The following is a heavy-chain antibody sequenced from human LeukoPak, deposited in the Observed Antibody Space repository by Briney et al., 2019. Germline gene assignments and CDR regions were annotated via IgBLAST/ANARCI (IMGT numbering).Heavy chain of an antibody. J-gene: IGHJ4*02. Sequence: PGGSLRLSCAASGFTFTSFAMSWVRRAPGKGLEWVAGIGGSGGGTNYADSVKGRFIISRDNAKNTLYLQMSSLRVEDTAVYFCAKRGVVIRVILVGFHKEAYYFDSWGQGALVTVSS. CDR3: AKRGVVIRVILVGFHKEAYYFDS. CDR1: GFTFTSFA. D-gene: IGHD3-22*01. V-gene: IGHV3-23*01. CDR2: IGGSGGGT.